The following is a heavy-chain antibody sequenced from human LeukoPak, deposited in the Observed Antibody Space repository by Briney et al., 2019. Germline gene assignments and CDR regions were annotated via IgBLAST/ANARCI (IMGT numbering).Heavy chain of an antibody. D-gene: IGHD3-10*01. CDR2: IYYSGST. CDR1: GGSISSYY. V-gene: IGHV4-59*01. J-gene: IGHJ6*03. CDR3: ARGLHYYGSGSYYSLGSYYYYMDV. Sequence: SETLSLTCTVSGGSISSYYWTWIRQPPGKGLEWIGYIYYSGSTNYNPSLKSRVTISVDTSKNQFSLKLSSVTAADTAVYYCARGLHYYGSGSYYSLGSYYYYMDVWGKGTTVTISS.